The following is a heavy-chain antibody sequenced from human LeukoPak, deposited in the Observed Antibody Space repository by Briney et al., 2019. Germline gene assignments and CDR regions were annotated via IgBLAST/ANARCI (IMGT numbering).Heavy chain of an antibody. V-gene: IGHV3-30*04. CDR2: IPYDGSNK. Sequence: GGSLRLSCAASGFTFSSYAMHWVRQAPGKGLEWVALIPYDGSNKYYADSVKGRFTVSRDNSKNTLYLQMNSLRAEDTAVYYCARGGRWLQLLASWGQGTMVTVSS. CDR3: ARGGRWLQLLAS. CDR1: GFTFSSYA. J-gene: IGHJ3*01. D-gene: IGHD5-24*01.